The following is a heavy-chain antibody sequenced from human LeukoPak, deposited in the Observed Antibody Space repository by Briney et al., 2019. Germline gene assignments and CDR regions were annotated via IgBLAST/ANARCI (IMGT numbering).Heavy chain of an antibody. J-gene: IGHJ6*03. CDR3: ARGSPYYYYMDV. V-gene: IGHV4-4*07. CDR2: IYTSGST. Sequence: SEPLSLICTVFGGSISSYYWSWIRQPAGKGLEWIGRIYTSGSTNYNPSLKSRVTISVDTSKNQFSLKLSSVTAADTAVYYCARGSPYYYYMDVWGKGTTVTISS. CDR1: GGSISSYY.